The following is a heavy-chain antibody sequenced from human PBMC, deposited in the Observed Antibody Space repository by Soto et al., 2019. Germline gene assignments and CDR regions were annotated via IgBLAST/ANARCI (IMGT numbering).Heavy chain of an antibody. CDR2: IYYSGST. D-gene: IGHD3-9*01. CDR3: ARNLRYFDWLLYDDAFDI. J-gene: IGHJ3*02. Sequence: SETLSLTCTVSGGSVSNVSYYWSWIRQPPGKGLEWIGYIYYSGSTNYNPSLKSRVTISVDTSKNQFSLKLSSVTAADTAVYYCARNLRYFDWLLYDDAFDIWGQGTMVTVSS. V-gene: IGHV4-61*01. CDR1: GGSVSNVSYY.